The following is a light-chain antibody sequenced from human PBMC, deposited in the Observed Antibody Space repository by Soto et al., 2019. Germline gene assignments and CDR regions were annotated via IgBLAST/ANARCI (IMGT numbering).Light chain of an antibody. CDR2: TVS. Sequence: DIHMTQSPSSVSVSVGDRVTITCRASQGLSSWLAWYQQKPGKAPKLLIYTVSSLQSGVPSRFSGGRSGTYFTLTTASLQTADFATDYCAEANSFPLTFGGGTKVEIK. CDR1: QGLSSW. J-gene: IGKJ4*01. V-gene: IGKV1-12*01. CDR3: AEANSFPLT.